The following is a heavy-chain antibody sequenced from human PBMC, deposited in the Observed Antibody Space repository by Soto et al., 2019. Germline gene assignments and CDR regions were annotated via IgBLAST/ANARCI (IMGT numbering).Heavy chain of an antibody. CDR1: GYSISSGYY. V-gene: IGHV4-38-2*01. J-gene: IGHJ3*01. Sequence: SEPLSLTCAVSGYSISSGYYWGWIRQPPGKGLEWIGNMYHSGDTYYNPSLKSRVAISVDTSKNHFSLKLSSVTAADTAVYYCARKAMRGAAFDFWGQGTMVTVSS. CDR2: MYHSGDT. CDR3: ARKAMRGAAFDF.